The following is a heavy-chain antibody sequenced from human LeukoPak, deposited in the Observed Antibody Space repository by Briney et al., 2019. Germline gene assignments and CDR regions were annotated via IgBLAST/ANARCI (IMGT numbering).Heavy chain of an antibody. V-gene: IGHV3-23*01. CDR3: AKGMVRGVMSFDY. D-gene: IGHD3-10*01. Sequence: GGTLRLSCAASGFTFSSYGMSWVRQAPGKGLEWVSAISGSGGSTYYADSVKGRFTISRDNSKNTLYLQMNSLRAEDTAVYYCAKGMVRGVMSFDYWGQGTLVTVSS. J-gene: IGHJ4*02. CDR1: GFTFSSYG. CDR2: ISGSGGST.